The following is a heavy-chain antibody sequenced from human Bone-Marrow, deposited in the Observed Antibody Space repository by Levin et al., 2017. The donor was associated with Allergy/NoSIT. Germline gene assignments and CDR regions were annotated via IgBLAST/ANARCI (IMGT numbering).Heavy chain of an antibody. CDR2: ISSSSSHV. V-gene: IGHV3-21*01. CDR3: ARDRTYGILRNYGMDV. CDR1: GFTFNKFG. Sequence: PGGSLRLSCAASGFTFNKFGMNWVRQAPGMGLEWVSSISSSSSHVYYADSVKGRFTISRDNAKNSLYLQMNSLRVEDTAVYYCARDRTYGILRNYGMDVWGQGTTVTVSS. J-gene: IGHJ6*02. D-gene: IGHD4-17*01.